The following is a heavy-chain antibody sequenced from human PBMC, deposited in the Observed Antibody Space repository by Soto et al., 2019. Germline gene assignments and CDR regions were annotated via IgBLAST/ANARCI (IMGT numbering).Heavy chain of an antibody. CDR2: INPSDGDT. CDR3: ALNAFDF. Sequence: QVQLVQSGAEVKEPGASVKLSCKTSGYTFTSYYIHWVRQAPGQGLEWMAIINPSDGDTGYTQKFQGSVAVTRDMSTTTVYMDLSSLKAEDTAVYYCALNAFDFWGQGTMVTVSS. V-gene: IGHV1-46*01. CDR1: GYTFTSYY. J-gene: IGHJ3*01.